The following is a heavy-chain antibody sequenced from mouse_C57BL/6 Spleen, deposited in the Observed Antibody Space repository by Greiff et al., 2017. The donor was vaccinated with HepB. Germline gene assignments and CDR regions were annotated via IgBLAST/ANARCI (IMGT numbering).Heavy chain of an antibody. V-gene: IGHV1-15*01. CDR3: TRDHYSNYGLFAY. Sequence: SGAELVRPGASVTLSCKASGYTFTDYEMHWVKQTPVHGLEWIGAIDPETGGTAYNQKFKGKAILTADKSSSTAYMELRSLTSEDSAVYYCTRDHYSNYGLFAYWGQGTLVTVSA. CDR2: IDPETGGT. CDR1: GYTFTDYE. D-gene: IGHD2-5*01. J-gene: IGHJ3*01.